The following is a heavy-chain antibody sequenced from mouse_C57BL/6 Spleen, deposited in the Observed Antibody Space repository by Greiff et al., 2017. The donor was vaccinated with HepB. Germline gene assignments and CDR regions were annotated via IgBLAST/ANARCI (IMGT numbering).Heavy chain of an antibody. V-gene: IGHV5-6*01. Sequence: EVKLQESGGDLVKPGGSLKLSCAASGFTFSSYGMSWVRQTPDKRLEWVATISSGGSYTYYPDSVTGRFTISRDNAKNTLYLQMSSLQSEDTAMYYCARPGSTMVRDWYFDVWGTGTTVTVSS. CDR2: ISSGGSYT. D-gene: IGHD2-2*01. J-gene: IGHJ1*03. CDR3: ARPGSTMVRDWYFDV. CDR1: GFTFSSYG.